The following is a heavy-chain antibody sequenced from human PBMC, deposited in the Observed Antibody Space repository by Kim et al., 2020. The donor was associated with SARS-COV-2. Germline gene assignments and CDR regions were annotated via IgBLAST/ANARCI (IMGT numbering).Heavy chain of an antibody. V-gene: IGHV3-7*03. J-gene: IGHJ4*02. D-gene: IGHD3-3*01. CDR3: ARDLAWLLAHDY. Sequence: FYVDSVKGRFPISRDNAKNSLYLQMNSLRAGDTAVYYCARDLAWLLAHDYWGQGTLVTVSS.